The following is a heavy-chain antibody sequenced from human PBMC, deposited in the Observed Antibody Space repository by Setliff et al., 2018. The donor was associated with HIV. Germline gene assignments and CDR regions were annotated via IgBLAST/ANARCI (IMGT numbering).Heavy chain of an antibody. J-gene: IGHJ1*01. CDR2: ISVYSGHT. Sequence: ASVKVSSKASGYMFISYGISWVRQAPGPGLEWMGWISVYSGHTKYAQKFQDRVTMTTDTSTSTAYMEMRDLTSDDTAVYYCARVPLGYDSSGFYGVIDYFQLWGQGTPVTVS. CDR3: ARVPLGYDSSGFYGVIDYFQL. D-gene: IGHD3-22*01. V-gene: IGHV1-18*01. CDR1: GYMFISYG.